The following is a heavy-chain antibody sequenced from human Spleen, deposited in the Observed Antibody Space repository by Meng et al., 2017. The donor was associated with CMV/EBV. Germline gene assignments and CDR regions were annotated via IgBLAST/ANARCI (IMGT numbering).Heavy chain of an antibody. CDR3: ARDRANLKKYNWFDP. Sequence: DSISRGDYHWSWLRQPPGKGLEWIGNIYHSGPTNYSPSLKSRLTISIDTSKNQFSLRLTFVTAADTAVYYCARDRANLKKYNWFDPWGQGTLVTVSS. CDR1: DSISRGDYH. J-gene: IGHJ5*02. V-gene: IGHV4-30-4*08. CDR2: IYHSGPT. D-gene: IGHD3-10*01.